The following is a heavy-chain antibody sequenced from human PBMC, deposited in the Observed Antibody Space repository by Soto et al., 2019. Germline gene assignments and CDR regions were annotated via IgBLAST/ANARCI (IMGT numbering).Heavy chain of an antibody. CDR1: GGSVSTYY. Sequence: PSETLSLTCTISGGSVSTYYWSWIRQPPGKELEWIGLTSYSGNTNYNPSLKSRVAIAVDTSKNQFSLTLSSVTAADTAVYYCASDGVGPFDYWGQGTLVTVSS. D-gene: IGHD3-3*01. CDR3: ASDGVGPFDY. V-gene: IGHV4-59*02. J-gene: IGHJ4*02. CDR2: TSYSGNT.